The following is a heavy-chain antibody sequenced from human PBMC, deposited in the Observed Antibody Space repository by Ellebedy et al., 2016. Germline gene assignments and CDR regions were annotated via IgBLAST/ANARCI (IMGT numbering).Heavy chain of an antibody. D-gene: IGHD6-19*01. V-gene: IGHV3-23*01. CDR1: GFTFSIYA. J-gene: IGHJ6*02. CDR3: ARCRPAYSSGWYVGGHLGGMDV. CDR2: ISGSGDMT. Sequence: GESLKISXAASGFTFSIYAMSWVRQAPGKGLEWVSAISGSGDMTYYADSVKGRFTISRDNSKNTLYLQMNSLRAEDTAVYYCARCRPAYSSGWYVGGHLGGMDVWGQGTTVTVSS.